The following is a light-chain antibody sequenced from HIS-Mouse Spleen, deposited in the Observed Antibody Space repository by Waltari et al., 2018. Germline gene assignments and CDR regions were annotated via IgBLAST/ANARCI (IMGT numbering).Light chain of an antibody. CDR3: CSYAGSYTWV. CDR2: DVG. Sequence: QSALTQPRSVSGSPGQSVTISCTGTSSDVGGYNYVSWYQQHPGKAPKLMIYDVGKRPSGVPDRFSGSKSGNTASLPISGLQAEDEADYYCCSYAGSYTWVFGGGTKLTVL. J-gene: IGLJ3*02. V-gene: IGLV2-11*01. CDR1: SSDVGGYNY.